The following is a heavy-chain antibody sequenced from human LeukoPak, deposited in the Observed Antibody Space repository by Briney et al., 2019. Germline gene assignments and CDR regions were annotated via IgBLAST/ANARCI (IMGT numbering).Heavy chain of an antibody. J-gene: IGHJ3*02. CDR3: ARSWYKNRAFDI. V-gene: IGHV3-30-3*01. Sequence: SGGSLRLSCAASGFTFSSYAMHWVRQAPGKGLEWVAVISYDGSNKYYADSVKGRFTISRDNSKNTLYPQMNSLRAEDTAVYYCARSWYKNRAFDIWGQGTMVTVSS. D-gene: IGHD6-13*01. CDR2: ISYDGSNK. CDR1: GFTFSSYA.